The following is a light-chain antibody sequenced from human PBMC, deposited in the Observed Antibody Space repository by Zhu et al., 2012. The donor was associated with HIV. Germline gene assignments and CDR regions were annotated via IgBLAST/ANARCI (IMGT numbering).Light chain of an antibody. CDR1: QSVSSN. CDR2: GAS. J-gene: IGKJ4*01. Sequence: EIVLTQSPDTLSLSPGDRATLACRASQSVSSNYVIWYQQKPGQAPRPLIYGASDRASGVPDRFSGSGSGTDFTLTISSLEPEDFAVYYCHQCTNRPLTFGGGTKVEIK. V-gene: IGKV3-11*01. CDR3: HQCTNRPLT.